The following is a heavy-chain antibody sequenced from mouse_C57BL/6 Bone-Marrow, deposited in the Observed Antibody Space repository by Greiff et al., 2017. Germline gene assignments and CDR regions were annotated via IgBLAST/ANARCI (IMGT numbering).Heavy chain of an antibody. V-gene: IGHV1-74*01. J-gene: IGHJ2*01. D-gene: IGHD1-1*01. CDR1: GYTFTSYW. Sequence: VKLQQPGAELVKPGASVKVSCKASGYTFTSYWMHWVKQRPGQGLEWIGRIHPSDSDTNYNQKFKGQATLPVDKSSSTAYMQLSSLTSEDSAVYYCAIEEYYYGSRDYFDYWGQGTTLTVSS. CDR2: IHPSDSDT. CDR3: AIEEYYYGSRDYFDY.